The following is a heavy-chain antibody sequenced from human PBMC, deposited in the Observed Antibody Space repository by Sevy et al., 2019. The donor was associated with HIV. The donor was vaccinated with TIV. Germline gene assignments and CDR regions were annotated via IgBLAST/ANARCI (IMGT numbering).Heavy chain of an antibody. CDR1: GFTFSSYG. CDR2: ISNDGTYK. D-gene: IGHD4-17*01. CDR3: AKDRGTSVTTFYYYYGMDV. Sequence: GGSLRLTCAASGFTFSSYGMHWVRQAPGKGLEWVAVISNDGTYKYNADSVKGRFTISRGNPKNTLYLQMNSLRAEDTAIYYCAKDRGTSVTTFYYYYGMDVWGQGTTVTVSS. J-gene: IGHJ6*02. V-gene: IGHV3-30*18.